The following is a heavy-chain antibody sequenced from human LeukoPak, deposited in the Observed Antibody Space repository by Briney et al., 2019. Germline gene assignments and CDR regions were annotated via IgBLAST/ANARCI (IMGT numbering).Heavy chain of an antibody. CDR2: INHSGST. CDR1: GGSFSGYY. CDR3: ARAKSYGSGSYYGLSY. V-gene: IGHV4-34*01. J-gene: IGHJ4*02. D-gene: IGHD3-10*01. Sequence: SETLSLTCAVYGGSFSGYYWSWIRQAPGKGLEWIGEINHSGSTNYNPSLKSRVTISVDTSKNQFSLKLSSVTAADTAVYYCARAKSYGSGSYYGLSYWGQGTLVTVSS.